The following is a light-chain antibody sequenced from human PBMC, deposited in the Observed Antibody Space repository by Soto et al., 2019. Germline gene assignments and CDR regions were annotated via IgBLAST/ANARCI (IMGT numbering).Light chain of an antibody. Sequence: ELVLTQSPGTLSLSPGESAALSCRASQSVSSNFLAWYQQKPGQAPRLLIYGVSSRASGIPDRFFGSGSGTDFTLTINRLEPEDFAVYYCQQYDNSPITFGQGTRLEIK. CDR2: GVS. CDR1: QSVSSNF. CDR3: QQYDNSPIT. V-gene: IGKV3-20*01. J-gene: IGKJ5*01.